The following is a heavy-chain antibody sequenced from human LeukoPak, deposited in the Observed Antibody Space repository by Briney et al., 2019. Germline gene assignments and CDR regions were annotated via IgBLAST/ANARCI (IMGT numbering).Heavy chain of an antibody. V-gene: IGHV3-23*01. CDR2: ISGSGGGT. CDR1: VFTFATTT. Sequence: RRGSLRLSSAAPVFTFATTTLSWVRPAPGKGLEWVSRISGSGGGTYYADSVKGRFTISRDNSRNTVSLQMNSLRAEDTAVYYCANGMDPDYWGQGTLVTVSS. D-gene: IGHD1-1*01. CDR3: ANGMDPDY. J-gene: IGHJ4*02.